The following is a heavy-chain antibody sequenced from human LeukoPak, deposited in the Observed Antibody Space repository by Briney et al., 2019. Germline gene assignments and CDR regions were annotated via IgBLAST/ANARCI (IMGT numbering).Heavy chain of an antibody. CDR3: ARDPNYDYVWGSYRHSYFDY. J-gene: IGHJ4*02. Sequence: QPGGPLRLSCAASGFTFSSYAMSWVRQAPGKGLKWVSAISTSGGNTYYAHSVKGRFTISRDNSKNTLYLQMNSLRAEDTAVYYRARDPNYDYVWGSYRHSYFDYWGQGTLVTVSS. D-gene: IGHD3-16*02. V-gene: IGHV3-23*01. CDR1: GFTFSSYA. CDR2: ISTSGGNT.